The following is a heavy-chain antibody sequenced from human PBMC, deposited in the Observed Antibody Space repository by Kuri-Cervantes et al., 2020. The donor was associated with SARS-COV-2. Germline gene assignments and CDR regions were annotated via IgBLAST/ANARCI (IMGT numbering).Heavy chain of an antibody. V-gene: IGHV1-46*01. CDR1: GYTFTGYY. CDR3: AREPAPYCSGGSCYSTVWYFDL. Sequence: ASVKVSCKASGYTFTGYYMHWVRQAPGQGLEWMGIINPSGGSTSYAQKFQGRVTMTRDTSTSTVYMELSSLRSEDTAVYYCAREPAPYCSGGSCYSTVWYFDLWGRGTLVTVSS. D-gene: IGHD2-15*01. J-gene: IGHJ2*01. CDR2: INPSGGST.